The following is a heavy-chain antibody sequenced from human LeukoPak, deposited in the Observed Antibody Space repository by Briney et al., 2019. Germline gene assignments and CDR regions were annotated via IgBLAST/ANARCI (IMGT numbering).Heavy chain of an antibody. J-gene: IGHJ6*03. CDR2: INPNSGGT. Sequence: ASVKVSCKASGYTFTGYYMHWVRQAPGQGLEWMGWINPNSGGTNYAQKFQGRVTMTRDTSISTAYMELSRLRSDDTAVYYCARGYCTNGVCYLGPRYYYYMDVWGKGTTVTVSS. CDR3: ARGYCTNGVCYLGPRYYYYMDV. V-gene: IGHV1-2*02. CDR1: GYTFTGYY. D-gene: IGHD2-8*01.